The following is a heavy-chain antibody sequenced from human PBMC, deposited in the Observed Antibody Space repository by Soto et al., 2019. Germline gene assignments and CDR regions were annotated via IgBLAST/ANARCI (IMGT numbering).Heavy chain of an antibody. D-gene: IGHD4-17*01. CDR3: ARMHDYGDGGRWCDP. CDR2: MYSRGRT. Sequence: QVQLQESGPGLVKPSETLALTCTVSGASINAYYWSWIRQPPGKGLEWIGYMYSRGRTNHNPSLKSRVTMSVATSKNQFSLKVTSVPAADTAVYYCARMHDYGDGGRWCDPWGQGTLVTVSS. CDR1: GASINAYY. J-gene: IGHJ5*02. V-gene: IGHV4-59*03.